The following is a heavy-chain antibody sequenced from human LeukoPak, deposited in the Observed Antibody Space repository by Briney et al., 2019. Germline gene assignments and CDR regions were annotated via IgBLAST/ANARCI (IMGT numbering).Heavy chain of an antibody. D-gene: IGHD2-2*01. Sequence: GASVKVSCKAPGYTFTSYDINWVRQATGQGLEWMGWMNPNSGNTGYAQKFQGRVTMTRNTSISTAYMELSSLRSEDTAVYYCARGCSSTSCYPHNWFDPWGQGTLVTVSS. CDR1: GYTFTSYD. CDR3: ARGCSSTSCYPHNWFDP. CDR2: MNPNSGNT. J-gene: IGHJ5*02. V-gene: IGHV1-8*01.